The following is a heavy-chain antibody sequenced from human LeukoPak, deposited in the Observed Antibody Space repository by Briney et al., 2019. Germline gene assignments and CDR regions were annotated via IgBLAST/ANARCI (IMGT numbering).Heavy chain of an antibody. Sequence: GSLRLSCAASGFTFSWFCKNWVRQAPGEGLGWVSSFDSSTSYIYYADSVKGRFTISRDNAKNLLYVQMNSLRAEDTAVYYCATESSGTGDFDYWGQGTLVTVSS. CDR1: GFTFSWFC. D-gene: IGHD3-10*01. CDR3: ATESSGTGDFDY. J-gene: IGHJ4*02. CDR2: FDSSTSYI. V-gene: IGHV3-21*01.